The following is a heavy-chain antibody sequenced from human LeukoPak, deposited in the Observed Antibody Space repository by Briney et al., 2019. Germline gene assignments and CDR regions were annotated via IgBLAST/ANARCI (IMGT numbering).Heavy chain of an antibody. D-gene: IGHD3-22*01. CDR1: GFTFSSYA. CDR2: ISGSGGST. Sequence: GGSLRLSCAASGFTFSSYAMSWVRQAPGKGLEWVSAISGSGGSTYYADSVKGRFTISRDNAKNSLYLQMNSLRAEDTAVYYCARAHYYDSSGLDFWGQGTLVTVSS. J-gene: IGHJ4*02. V-gene: IGHV3-23*01. CDR3: ARAHYYDSSGLDF.